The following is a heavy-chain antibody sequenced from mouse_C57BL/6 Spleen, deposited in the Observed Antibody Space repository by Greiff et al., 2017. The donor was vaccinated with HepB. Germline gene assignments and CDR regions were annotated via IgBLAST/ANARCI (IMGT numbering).Heavy chain of an antibody. V-gene: IGHV5-9-1*02. CDR2: ISSGGDYI. D-gene: IGHD4-1*01. CDR3: TRVRTDWYFDV. Sequence: EVMLVESGAGLVKPGGSLKLSCAASGFTFSSYAMSWVRQTPEKRLEWVAYISSGGDYIYYADTVKGRFTISRDNARNTLYLQMSSLKSEDTAMYYCTRVRTDWYFDVWGTGTTVTVSS. CDR1: GFTFSSYA. J-gene: IGHJ1*03.